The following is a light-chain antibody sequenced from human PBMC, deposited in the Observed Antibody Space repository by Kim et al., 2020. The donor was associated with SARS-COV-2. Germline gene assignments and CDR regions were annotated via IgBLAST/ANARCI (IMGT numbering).Light chain of an antibody. V-gene: IGLV1-44*01. CDR2: TNN. Sequence: QRVSISCSGSTSHIEANTVNWYQQLPGAAPQLLIHTNNQRPSGVPDRFSGSRFGTSASLTISGLQSEDEADYFCAAWDDSPDGYVVFGGGTQLTVL. CDR3: AAWDDSPDGYVV. J-gene: IGLJ2*01. CDR1: TSHIEANT.